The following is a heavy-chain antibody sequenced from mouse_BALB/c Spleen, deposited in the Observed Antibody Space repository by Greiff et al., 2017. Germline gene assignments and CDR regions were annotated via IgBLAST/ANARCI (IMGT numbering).Heavy chain of an antibody. CDR2: IWAGGST. J-gene: IGHJ4*01. CDR1: GFSLTSYG. CDR3: SRSGGGYYAMDY. D-gene: IGHD3-2*02. Sequence: QVQLKESGPGLVAPSQSLSITCTVSGFSLTSYGVHWVRQPPGKGLEWLGVIWAGGSTNYNSALMSRLSISKENSKSQVFLKMNSLQTDDTAMYYCSRSGGGYYAMDYWGQGTSVTVSS. V-gene: IGHV2-9*02.